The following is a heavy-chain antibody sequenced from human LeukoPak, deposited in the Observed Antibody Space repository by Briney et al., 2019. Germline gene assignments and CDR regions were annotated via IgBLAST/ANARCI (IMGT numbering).Heavy chain of an antibody. CDR3: ARVLDDYGDYDPRPGYDY. D-gene: IGHD4-17*01. CDR2: LNAGNGNT. J-gene: IGHJ4*02. Sequence: VASVKVSCKASAYTFTSYAMHWVRQAPGQRLEWMGWLNAGNGNTKYSQKFQGRVTITRDTSASTAYMELSSLRSEDTAVYYCARVLDDYGDYDPRPGYDYWGQGTLVTVSS. V-gene: IGHV1-3*01. CDR1: AYTFTSYA.